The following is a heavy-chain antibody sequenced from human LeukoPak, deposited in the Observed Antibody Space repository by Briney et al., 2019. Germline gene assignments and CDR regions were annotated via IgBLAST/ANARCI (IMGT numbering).Heavy chain of an antibody. V-gene: IGHV4-59*01. CDR1: GGSISSYY. CDR2: VYYSGST. D-gene: IGHD5-18*01. J-gene: IGHJ5*02. CDR3: ARRTAMISAWFDP. Sequence: SETLSLTCTISGGSISSYYWSWIRQSPGKGLEWIGYVYYSGSTNYNPSLKSRVTISVDTSKNQFSLKLSSVTAADTAVHYCARRTAMISAWFDPWGQGTLVTVSS.